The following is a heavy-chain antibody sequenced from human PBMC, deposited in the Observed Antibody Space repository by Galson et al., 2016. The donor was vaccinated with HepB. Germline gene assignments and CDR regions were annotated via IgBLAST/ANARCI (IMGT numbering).Heavy chain of an antibody. CDR1: GFALSDYA. CDR3: ARDRYRAAGLSDF. J-gene: IGHJ4*02. CDR2: ISYDGRHE. V-gene: IGHV3-30*04. D-gene: IGHD2-2*01. Sequence: SLRLSCAGSGFALSDYAVHWVRQAPGKGLEWVSVISYDGRHENYADFVKGRFTVSRDTSKRTVSLHMTSRTPDDSAVYFCARDRYRAAGLSDFWGPGTLVIVSS.